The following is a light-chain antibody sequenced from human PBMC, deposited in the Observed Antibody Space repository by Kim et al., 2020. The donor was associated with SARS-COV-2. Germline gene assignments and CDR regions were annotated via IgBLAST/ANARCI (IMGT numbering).Light chain of an antibody. Sequence: VTISCTVTSYNSGADFDVHWYQQLPGPAPNPLIYGNTNRPSGVPGRFSGSKSGTSASLAITGLQAEDEADYYCQSNDSTLGGFWVFGGGTQLTVL. CDR2: GNT. J-gene: IGLJ3*02. CDR3: QSNDSTLGGFWV. CDR1: SYNSGADFD. V-gene: IGLV1-40*01.